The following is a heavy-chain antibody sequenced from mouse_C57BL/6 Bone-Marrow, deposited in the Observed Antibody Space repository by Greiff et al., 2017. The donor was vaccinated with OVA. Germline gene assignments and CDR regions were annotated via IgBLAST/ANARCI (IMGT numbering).Heavy chain of an antibody. V-gene: IGHV1-47*01. CDR3: ARNRGVPYYFDY. Sequence: QVQLKESGAELVKPGASVKMSCKASGYTFTTYPIEWMKQNHGKSLEWIGNFHPYNDDTKYNEKFKGKATLTVEKSYSTVYLELSRLTSDDSAVYYCARNRGVPYYFDYWGQGTTLTVSS. CDR1: GYTFTTYP. J-gene: IGHJ2*01. CDR2: FHPYNDDT.